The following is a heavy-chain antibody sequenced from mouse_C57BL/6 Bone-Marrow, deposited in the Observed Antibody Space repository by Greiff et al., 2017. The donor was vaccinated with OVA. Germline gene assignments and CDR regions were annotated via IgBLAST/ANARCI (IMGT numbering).Heavy chain of an antibody. D-gene: IGHD2-1*01. CDR2: IYPGSGST. CDR3: ARGDYGNGGFAY. CDR1: GYTFTSYW. J-gene: IGHJ3*01. Sequence: QVQLQQPGAELVKPGASVKMSCKASGYTFTSYWITWVKQRPGQGLEWIGDIYPGSGSTNYNEKFKSKATLTVETSSSTAYMQLSSLTSEDSAVYYCARGDYGNGGFAYWGQGTLVTVSA. V-gene: IGHV1-55*01.